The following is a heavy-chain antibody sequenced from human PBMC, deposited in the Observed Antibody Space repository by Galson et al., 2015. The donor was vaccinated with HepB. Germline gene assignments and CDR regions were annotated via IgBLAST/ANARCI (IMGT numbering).Heavy chain of an antibody. V-gene: IGHV3-23*01. CDR1: GFTFRNYA. J-gene: IGHJ4*02. CDR2: IGDSADST. D-gene: IGHD2-2*01. Sequence: SLRLSCAASGFTFRNYAMSWVRQAPGKGLEWVSAIGDSADSTYYADPVKGRFAISRDNSEKTLYLQMNSLRAEDTATYYCAKSPGRYCSSASCYWGSHYFDYWGQGTLVTVSS. CDR3: AKSPGRYCSSASCYWGSHYFDY.